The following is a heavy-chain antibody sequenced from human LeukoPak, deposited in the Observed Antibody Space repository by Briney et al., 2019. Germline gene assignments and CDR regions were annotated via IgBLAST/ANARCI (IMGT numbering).Heavy chain of an antibody. CDR3: ARELREHGVFDI. CDR1: GVSVSSNY. D-gene: IGHD1-26*01. V-gene: IGHV3-53*01. CDR2: IYSDGRT. Sequence: GGSLRLSCAASGVSVSSNYMSWVRQAPGKGLEWVSEIYSDGRTFYAASVKGRFSISRDNSKNTVYLQMNSLRAEDTAVYYCARELREHGVFDIWGQGTMVTVSS. J-gene: IGHJ3*02.